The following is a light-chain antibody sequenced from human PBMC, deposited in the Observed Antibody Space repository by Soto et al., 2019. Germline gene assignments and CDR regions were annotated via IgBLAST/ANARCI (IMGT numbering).Light chain of an antibody. Sequence: DIQMTQSPSTLSASVGDRVTITCRASQSISSWLAWYQQKPGKAPKLLIYDASSLESGVPSRFSGSGSGIEFTLTISSLQPEDFATYYCQQYNSYPITFGQGTRLEIK. CDR1: QSISSW. V-gene: IGKV1-5*01. CDR2: DAS. CDR3: QQYNSYPIT. J-gene: IGKJ5*01.